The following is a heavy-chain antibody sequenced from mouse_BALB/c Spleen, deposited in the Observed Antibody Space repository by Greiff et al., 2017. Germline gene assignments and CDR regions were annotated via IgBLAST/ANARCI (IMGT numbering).Heavy chain of an antibody. CDR1: GFTFSSFG. CDR3: AREGRYDAEKSYYFDY. J-gene: IGHJ2*01. Sequence: DVQLVESGGGLVQPGGSRKLSCAASGFTFSSFGMHWVRQAPEKGLEWVAYISSGSSTIYYADTVKGRFTISRDNPKNTLCLQMTSLRSEDTAMYYCAREGRYDAEKSYYFDYWGQGTTLTVSS. CDR2: ISSGSSTI. D-gene: IGHD2-14*01. V-gene: IGHV5-17*02.